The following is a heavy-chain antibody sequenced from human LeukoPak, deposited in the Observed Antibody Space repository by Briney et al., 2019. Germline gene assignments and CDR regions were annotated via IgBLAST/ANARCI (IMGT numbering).Heavy chain of an antibody. D-gene: IGHD3-10*01. CDR3: ARAKYYYGSGSYYDAFDI. CDR1: GFTFSRYK. J-gene: IGHJ3*02. Sequence: GGSLRLSCVASGFTFSRYKMHWVRQGPGKGLMWASRLNSDGSGTTYADSVKGRFTISRDNAKNTLYLQMNSLRAEDTAVYYCARAKYYYGSGSYYDAFDIWGQGTMVTVSS. CDR2: LNSDGSGT. V-gene: IGHV3-74*01.